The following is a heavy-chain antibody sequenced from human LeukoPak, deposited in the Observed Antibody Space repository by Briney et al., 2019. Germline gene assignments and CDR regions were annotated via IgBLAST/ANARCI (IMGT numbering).Heavy chain of an antibody. V-gene: IGHV4-34*01. CDR1: GGSLSGYR. Sequence: PSETLSLTCAVYGGSLSGYRWSWIRQAPGKGLEWIGEISQSGDTHYNTSLKSRVTVSVDTSRNQLSLKLNSVTAADTAVYYCARGRPRGQYTSNWTEYLQHWGQGSLVTVSS. CDR2: ISQSGDT. J-gene: IGHJ1*01. D-gene: IGHD1-20*01. CDR3: ARGRPRGQYTSNWTEYLQH.